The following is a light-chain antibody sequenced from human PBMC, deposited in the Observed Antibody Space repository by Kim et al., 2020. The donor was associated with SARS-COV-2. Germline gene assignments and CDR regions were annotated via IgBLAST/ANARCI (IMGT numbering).Light chain of an antibody. CDR2: DVS. V-gene: IGLV2-8*01. CDR1: SSDVGAYNY. J-gene: IGLJ2*01. Sequence: QSALTQPPYASGSPGQSVTISCTGTSSDVGAYNYVSWYQQYPGKAPRLMIYDVSRRPSGVPDRFSGSKSGNTASLTVSGLQAGDEADYYCTSYAGSTELVFGGGTQLTVL. CDR3: TSYAGSTELV.